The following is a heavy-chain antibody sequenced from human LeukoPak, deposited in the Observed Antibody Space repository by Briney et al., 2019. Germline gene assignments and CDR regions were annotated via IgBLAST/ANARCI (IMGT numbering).Heavy chain of an antibody. J-gene: IGHJ4*02. D-gene: IGHD4-17*01. CDR1: GFTFSSYS. CDR3: ARAFSTTAFDY. V-gene: IGHV3-30*03. Sequence: EGSLRLSCAASGFTFSSYSMNWVRQAPGKGLEWVAVISNDGSNSYYADSVKGRFTISRDNSKNTLYLQMNILRAEDTAVYYCARAFSTTAFDYWGQGTLVTVSS. CDR2: ISNDGSNS.